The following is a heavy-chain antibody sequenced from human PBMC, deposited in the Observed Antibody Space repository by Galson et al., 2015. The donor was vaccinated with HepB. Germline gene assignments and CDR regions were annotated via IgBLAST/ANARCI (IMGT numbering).Heavy chain of an antibody. V-gene: IGHV1-18*01. Sequence: SVKVSCKASGYSFTAYGMSWVRQAPGQGLEWMGWISGNSGDTKYAQKFQGRVTMTTDTSTKTAYMELRSLRSDDTAMYYCARDDHSTGTIYFFDYWGQGTLVTVSA. J-gene: IGHJ4*02. CDR1: GYSFTAYG. CDR2: ISGNSGDT. D-gene: IGHD1-7*01. CDR3: ARDDHSTGTIYFFDY.